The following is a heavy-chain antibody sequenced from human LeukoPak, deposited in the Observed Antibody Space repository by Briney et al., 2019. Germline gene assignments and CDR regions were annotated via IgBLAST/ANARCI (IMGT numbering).Heavy chain of an antibody. J-gene: IGHJ6*02. D-gene: IGHD3-10*01. CDR2: IHGGTGNT. Sequence: ASVKVSCKASGYTFTSYAMHWVRQAPGQRLEWMGWIHGGTGNTKYSQKFQGRVTITRDTSASTVYMELSSLRSEDTAVYYCFTPPTMAPDYGMDVWGQGTTVTVSS. V-gene: IGHV1-3*01. CDR1: GYTFTSYA. CDR3: FTPPTMAPDYGMDV.